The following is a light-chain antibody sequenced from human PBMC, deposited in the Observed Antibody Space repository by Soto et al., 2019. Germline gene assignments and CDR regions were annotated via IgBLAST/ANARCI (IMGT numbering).Light chain of an antibody. CDR2: DAS. V-gene: IGKV1-5*01. CDR3: QQHNGCAPIT. J-gene: IGKJ5*01. CDR1: QSISGW. Sequence: DIQMTQSPSTLSASPGDRATITCGGSQSISGWLAWYQQKPGKAPKLLICDASTLETGVPSRFSGSGSGTEFTLTISRLQSDDFATYYCQQHNGCAPITFGQGTRLEIK.